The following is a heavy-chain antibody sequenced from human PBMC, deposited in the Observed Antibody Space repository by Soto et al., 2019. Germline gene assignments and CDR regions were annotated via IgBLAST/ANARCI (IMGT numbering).Heavy chain of an antibody. D-gene: IGHD4-17*01. V-gene: IGHV3-11*01. J-gene: IGHJ4*02. CDR2: ISSSGSTI. CDR1: GFTFSDYY. CDR3: ARVNRVSSGDRIDY. Sequence: GGSLRLSCAASGFTFSDYYMSWIRQAPGKGLEWVSYISSSGSTIYYADSVKGRFTISRDNAKNSLYLQMNSLRAEDTAGYYCARVNRVSSGDRIDYWGQGTLVTVSS.